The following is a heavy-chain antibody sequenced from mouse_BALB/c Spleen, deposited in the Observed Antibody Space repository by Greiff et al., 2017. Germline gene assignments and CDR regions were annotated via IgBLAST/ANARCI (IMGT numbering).Heavy chain of an antibody. CDR1: GYSITSYYA. D-gene: IGHD4-1*01. CDR3: ARCSLTNYYAMDY. J-gene: IGHJ4*01. CDR2: ISYSGST. V-gene: IGHV3-2*02. Sequence: EVQLQQSGPGLVKPSQSLSLTCTVTGYSITSYYAWNWIRQFPGNQLEWMGYISYSGSTSYNPSLNSRISITRDTSKNQFFLQLNSVTTEDTATYYCARCSLTNYYAMDYWGQGTSVTVSS.